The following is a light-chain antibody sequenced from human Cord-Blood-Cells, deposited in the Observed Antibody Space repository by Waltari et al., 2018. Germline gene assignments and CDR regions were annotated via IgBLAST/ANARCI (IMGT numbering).Light chain of an antibody. V-gene: IGLV5-45*02. CDR2: YKSDSDK. CDR1: TGINVGTYR. CDR3: MIWHSSAWV. J-gene: IGLJ3*02. Sequence: QAVLTQPSSLSASPGTSARLTCTLRTGINVGTYRIYWYQQQPGSPPQYLLRYKSDSDKQQGSGVPSRFSGSKDASANAGILLISWLQSEDEADYYCMIWHSSAWVFGGGTKLTVL.